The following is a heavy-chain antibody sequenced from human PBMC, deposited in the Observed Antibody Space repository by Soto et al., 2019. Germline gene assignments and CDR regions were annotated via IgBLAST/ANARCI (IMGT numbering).Heavy chain of an antibody. CDR2: IWYDGSST. D-gene: IGHD2-2*01. Sequence: QVQLVESGGGVVQPGRSLRLSCAASGLTFSRYGMHWVRQAPGKGLEWVAVIWYDGSSTYYADAVKGRFTISRDNSENTLYLQMNSLRAEDTAVYYCASDTSILAEWLHHWGQGTLVTVSS. CDR3: ASDTSILAEWLHH. CDR1: GLTFSRYG. J-gene: IGHJ1*01. V-gene: IGHV3-33*01.